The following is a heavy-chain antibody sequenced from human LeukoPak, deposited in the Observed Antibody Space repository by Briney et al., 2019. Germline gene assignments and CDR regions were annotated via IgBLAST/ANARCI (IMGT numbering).Heavy chain of an antibody. CDR1: GGSICSVGYY. CDR3: ARSMFLLTPFDY. V-gene: IGHV4-31*03. Sequence: SQTLSLTCTVSGGSICSVGYYWSWIRQHPGKGLEWIGYIYYSGSTYYNPSLKSRVTITVDTSKNQFSLKLSSVTAADTAVYYCARSMFLLTPFDYWGQGTLVTVSS. J-gene: IGHJ4*02. D-gene: IGHD3-10*02. CDR2: IYYSGST.